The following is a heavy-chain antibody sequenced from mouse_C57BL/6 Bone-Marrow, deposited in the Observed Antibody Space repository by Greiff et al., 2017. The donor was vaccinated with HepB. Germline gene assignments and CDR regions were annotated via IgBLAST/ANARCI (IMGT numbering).Heavy chain of an antibody. CDR1: GFTFSSYA. J-gene: IGHJ1*03. Sequence: EVKLMESGGGLVKPGGSLKLSCAASGFTFSSYAMSWVRQTPEKRLEWVATISDGGSYTYYPDNVKGRFTISRDNAKNNLYLQMSHLKSEDTAMYYCAREPYYGRYFDVWGTGTTVTVSS. V-gene: IGHV5-4*01. D-gene: IGHD1-1*01. CDR3: AREPYYGRYFDV. CDR2: ISDGGSYT.